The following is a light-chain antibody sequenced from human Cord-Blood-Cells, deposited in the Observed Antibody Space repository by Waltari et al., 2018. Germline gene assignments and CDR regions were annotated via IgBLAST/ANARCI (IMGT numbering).Light chain of an antibody. CDR1: SSDAGGSNY. V-gene: IGLV2-14*01. Sequence: QSALTQPASVSGSPGQSLTLSCTGTSSDAGGSNYVSWYQQHPGKAPKLMIYEVSNRPSGVSNLFSGSKSGNTASLTISGLQAEDEADYYCSSYTSSSTLVFGGGTKLTVL. J-gene: IGLJ2*01. CDR3: SSYTSSSTLV. CDR2: EVS.